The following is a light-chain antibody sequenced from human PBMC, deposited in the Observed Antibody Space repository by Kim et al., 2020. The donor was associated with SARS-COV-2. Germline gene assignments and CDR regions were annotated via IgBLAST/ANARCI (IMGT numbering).Light chain of an antibody. Sequence: DIQMTQSPSTLSASVGDRVTISCRASQTIGTWLARYQQKPGKAPKALIYGATSLESGVPSRFSGSGSGTEFTLTITSLQPDDFATYYCHQYKSPMYTFGQGTKLEI. CDR2: GAT. V-gene: IGKV1-5*03. CDR3: HQYKSPMYT. J-gene: IGKJ2*01. CDR1: QTIGTW.